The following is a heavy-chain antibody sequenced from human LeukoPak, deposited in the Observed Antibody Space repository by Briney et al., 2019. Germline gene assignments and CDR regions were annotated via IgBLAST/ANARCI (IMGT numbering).Heavy chain of an antibody. CDR2: INAYNGNT. V-gene: IGHV1-18*01. D-gene: IGHD5-24*01. J-gene: IGHJ5*02. CDR3: ARGPYKYSTKNWFDP. CDR1: GYTFTSYG. Sequence: ASVKVSCKASGYTFTSYGISWVRQAPGQGLEWMGWINAYNGNTNYAQKLQGRVTMTTDTSTSTAYMELRSLRSDDTAVYYCARGPYKYSTKNWFDPSGQGTLVTASS.